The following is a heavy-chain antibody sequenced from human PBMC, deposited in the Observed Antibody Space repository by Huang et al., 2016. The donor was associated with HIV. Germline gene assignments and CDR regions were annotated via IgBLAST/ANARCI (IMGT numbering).Heavy chain of an antibody. CDR3: ARGGGIQLWLLGYYYMDV. CDR1: GYTFSSFG. CDR2: ISVYNGNT. Sequence: QVQLVQSGAEVKKPGASVKVSCKASGYTFSSFGISWVRQAPGQGLEWVGWISVYNGNTKFAQKFQGRPTMTTDTSTSTAYMELRSLRSDDTAVYYCARGGGIQLWLLGYYYMDVWGNGTTVTVSS. J-gene: IGHJ6*03. V-gene: IGHV1-18*01. D-gene: IGHD5-18*01.